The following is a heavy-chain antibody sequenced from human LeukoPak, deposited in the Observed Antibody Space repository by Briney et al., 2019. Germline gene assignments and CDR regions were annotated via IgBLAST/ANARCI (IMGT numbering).Heavy chain of an antibody. CDR1: GYTFTSYG. D-gene: IGHD3-16*01. J-gene: IGHJ6*03. CDR3: ARGRYVWGSFYYMDV. V-gene: IGHV1-18*01. Sequence: VASVKVSCKASGYTFTSYGISWVRQAPGQGLEWMGWISAYNGNTNYAQKLQGRVTITADKSTSTAYMELSSLRSEDTAVYYCARGRYVWGSFYYMDVWGKGTTVTVSS. CDR2: ISAYNGNT.